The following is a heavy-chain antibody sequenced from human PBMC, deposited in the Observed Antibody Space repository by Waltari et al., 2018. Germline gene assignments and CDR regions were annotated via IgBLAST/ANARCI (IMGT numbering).Heavy chain of an antibody. Sequence: QVQLQESGPGLVKPSETLSLTCAVSGYSISSGYSWGWIRQPPGKGLEWIGSIYHSGSTYYNPSLKSRVTISVDTSKNQFSLKLSSVTAADTAVYYCAMRDGAHYFDYWGQGTLVTVSS. CDR2: IYHSGST. CDR1: GYSISSGYS. V-gene: IGHV4-38-2*01. J-gene: IGHJ4*02. CDR3: AMRDGAHYFDY.